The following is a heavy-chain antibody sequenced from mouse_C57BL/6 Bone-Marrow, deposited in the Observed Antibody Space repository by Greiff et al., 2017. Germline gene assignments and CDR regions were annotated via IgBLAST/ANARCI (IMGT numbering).Heavy chain of an antibody. CDR2: IFPEGGGT. J-gene: IGHJ3*01. Sequence: QVQLKQSGPELVRPGASVKISCTAPGYTITGHWMQWVRQRPGQGLEWIGEIFPEGGGTDYDAKFKGKATLTVDTSSSTAYMQLSSLTSEASAVNFCASSGDYDGRSFAYWGQGTLVTVSA. D-gene: IGHD2-4*01. CDR3: ASSGDYDGRSFAY. CDR1: GYTITGHW. V-gene: IGHV1-56*01.